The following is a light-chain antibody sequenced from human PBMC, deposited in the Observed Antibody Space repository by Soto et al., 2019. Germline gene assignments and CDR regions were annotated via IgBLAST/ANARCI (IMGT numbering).Light chain of an antibody. V-gene: IGKV3-11*01. CDR2: DAS. J-gene: IGKJ2*01. Sequence: EIVLTQSPATLSLSPGERATLSCRASQSVGSYLAWYQQKPGQAPRLLIYDASNRATGIPARFSGSGSGTDFTLTISSLEPEDFVVYYCQQRSNWPRTFGQGTKLEIK. CDR3: QQRSNWPRT. CDR1: QSVGSY.